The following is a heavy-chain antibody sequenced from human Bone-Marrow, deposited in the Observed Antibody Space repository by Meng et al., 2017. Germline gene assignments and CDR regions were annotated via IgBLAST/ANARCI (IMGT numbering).Heavy chain of an antibody. V-gene: IGHV3-48*03. J-gene: IGHJ4*02. CDR2: ISTSGDTT. CDR1: GCTFSDYE. CDR3: ARIPVKEREITKFGY. D-gene: IGHD3-16*01. Sequence: LKISCAASGCTFSDYEMNWVRQAPGKGLEGVSYISTSGDTTFYADSVKGRFTISRDNAKNSLFLQMSSLRPEDTALDYCARIPVKEREITKFGYWGQGTLVTVSS.